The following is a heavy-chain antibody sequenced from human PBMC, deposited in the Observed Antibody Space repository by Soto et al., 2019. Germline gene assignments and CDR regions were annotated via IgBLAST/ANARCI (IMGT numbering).Heavy chain of an antibody. CDR2: ISYDGSNK. J-gene: IGHJ4*02. V-gene: IGHV3-30-3*01. CDR1: GFTFSSYA. D-gene: IGHD3-3*01. Sequence: QVPLVESGGGVVQPGRSLRLSCAASGFTFSSYAMHWVRQAPGKGLEWVAVISYDGSNKYYADSVKGRFTISRDNYKTTLYLQLNSLRAEDTAVYYCARDKRDLRFLEWSYYFDYWGQGTLVTVSS. CDR3: ARDKRDLRFLEWSYYFDY.